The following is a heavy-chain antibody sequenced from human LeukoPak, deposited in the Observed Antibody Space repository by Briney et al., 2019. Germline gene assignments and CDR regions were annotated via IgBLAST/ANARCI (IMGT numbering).Heavy chain of an antibody. V-gene: IGHV4-59*01. D-gene: IGHD1-26*01. J-gene: IGHJ6*03. Sequence: PSETLSLTCTVSGGSISSYYWSWIRQPPGKGLEWIGYIYYSGSTNYNPSLKSRVTISVDTSKNQSSLKLSSVTAADTAVYYCARGGGMGYYYYYMDVWGKGTTVTVSS. CDR3: ARGGGMGYYYYYMDV. CDR2: IYYSGST. CDR1: GGSISSYY.